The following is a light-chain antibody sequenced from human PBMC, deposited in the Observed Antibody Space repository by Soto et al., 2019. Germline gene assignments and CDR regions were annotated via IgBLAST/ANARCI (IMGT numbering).Light chain of an antibody. J-gene: IGKJ4*01. Sequence: DIQMTQSPSSLSASVGDRVTITCQASQDISNYLNWYQQKPGKAPELLTYGASSLQSGVPSRFSGSGSGTDFTLTISSLQPEDFATYYCQQSYSTPQITFGGGTKVDIK. CDR2: GAS. CDR1: QDISNY. CDR3: QQSYSTPQIT. V-gene: IGKV1-39*01.